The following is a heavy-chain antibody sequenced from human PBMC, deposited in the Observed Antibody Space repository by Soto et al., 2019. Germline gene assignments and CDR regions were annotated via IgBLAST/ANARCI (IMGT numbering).Heavy chain of an antibody. Sequence: SVKVSCKASGGTFSSYAISWVRQAPGQGLEWMGGIIPIFGTANYAQKFQGRVTITADESTSTAYMELSSLRSEETAVYYCAREAPADYYGMDGWGQGTTVTVSS. J-gene: IGHJ6*02. CDR2: IIPIFGTA. CDR3: AREAPADYYGMDG. CDR1: GGTFSSYA. D-gene: IGHD2-2*01. V-gene: IGHV1-69*13.